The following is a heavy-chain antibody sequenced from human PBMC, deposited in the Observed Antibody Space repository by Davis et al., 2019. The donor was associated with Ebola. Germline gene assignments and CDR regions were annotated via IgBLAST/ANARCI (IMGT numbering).Heavy chain of an antibody. Sequence: MPSETLSLTCAVSGGSISSSNWWSWVRQPPGTGLEWLGEIYHSGSTNYNPSLKSRVTISTDTSRSQFSLTLSSVTAADAAVYYCARLVALYDNSGYAYLDYWGQGILVTVSS. CDR1: GGSISSSNW. CDR3: ARLVALYDNSGYAYLDY. CDR2: IYHSGST. J-gene: IGHJ4*02. V-gene: IGHV4-4*02. D-gene: IGHD3-22*01.